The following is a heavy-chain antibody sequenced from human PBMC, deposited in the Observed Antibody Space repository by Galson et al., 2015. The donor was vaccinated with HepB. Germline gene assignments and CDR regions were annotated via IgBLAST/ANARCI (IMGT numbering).Heavy chain of an antibody. D-gene: IGHD5-12*01. CDR1: GFTFSSYG. CDR3: ARGPDIVAIGDYFDY. CDR2: IWYDGSNK. J-gene: IGHJ4*02. Sequence: SLRLSCAASGFTFSSYGMHWVRQAPGKGLEWVAVIWYDGSNKYYADSVKGRFTISRDNSKNTLYLQMNSLRAEDTAVYYCARGPDIVAIGDYFDYWGQGTLVTVSS. V-gene: IGHV3-33*08.